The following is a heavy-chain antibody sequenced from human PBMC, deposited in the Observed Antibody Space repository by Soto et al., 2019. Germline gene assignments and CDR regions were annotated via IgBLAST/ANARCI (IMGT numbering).Heavy chain of an antibody. CDR2: ISGSGGNT. CDR3: AKDRPYYDFCVY. CDR1: GFTFSNYA. J-gene: IGHJ4*02. D-gene: IGHD3-3*01. V-gene: IGHV3-23*01. Sequence: QTGGSLRLPCAASGFTFSNYAMSWVRQASGKGLEWVSAISGSGGNTYYADSVKGRFTISRDNSKNTLYLQMNSLRAEDTAVYYCAKDRPYYDFCVYWGQGTLVTVSS.